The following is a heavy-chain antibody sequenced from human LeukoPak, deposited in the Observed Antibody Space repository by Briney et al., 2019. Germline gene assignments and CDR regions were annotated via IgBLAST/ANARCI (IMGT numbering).Heavy chain of an antibody. D-gene: IGHD3-10*01. V-gene: IGHV1-46*01. J-gene: IGHJ4*02. CDR1: GYTFTSYY. Sequence: ASVKVSCKASGYTFTSYYMHWVRQAPGQGLEGVGIINPSGGSTSYAQKYQGRVTMTRDTSTSTVYMELSSLRSEDTAVYYCARDGDYGSGSYYNRWVDYWGQGTLVTVSS. CDR2: INPSGGST. CDR3: ARDGDYGSGSYYNRWVDY.